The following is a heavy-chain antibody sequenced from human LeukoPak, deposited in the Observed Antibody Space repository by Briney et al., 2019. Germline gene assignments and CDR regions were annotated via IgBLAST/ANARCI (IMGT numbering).Heavy chain of an antibody. J-gene: IGHJ5*02. V-gene: IGHV4-34*01. D-gene: IGHD3-22*01. CDR2: INHSGST. CDR3: ARRGALRYYDSSGYYST. CDR1: GGSFSGYY. Sequence: SETLSLTCAVYGGSFSGYYWSWIRQPPGKGLEWIGEINHSGSTNYNPSLKSRVTISVDTSKNQFSLKLSSVTAADTAVYYCARRGALRYYDSSGYYSTWGQGTLVTVSP.